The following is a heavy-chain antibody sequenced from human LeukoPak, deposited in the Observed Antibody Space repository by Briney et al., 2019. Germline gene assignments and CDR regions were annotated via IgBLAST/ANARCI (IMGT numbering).Heavy chain of an antibody. V-gene: IGHV3-9*01. D-gene: IGHD3-9*01. Sequence: PGGSLRLSCAASGFTFSDYYMSWIRQAPGKGLEWVSGISWNGNNIGYADSVKGRFTISRDNAKNSLYLQMNSLRAEDTALYYCAKDSDYNILTGLDYWGQGTLVTVSS. CDR2: ISWNGNNI. J-gene: IGHJ4*02. CDR3: AKDSDYNILTGLDY. CDR1: GFTFSDYY.